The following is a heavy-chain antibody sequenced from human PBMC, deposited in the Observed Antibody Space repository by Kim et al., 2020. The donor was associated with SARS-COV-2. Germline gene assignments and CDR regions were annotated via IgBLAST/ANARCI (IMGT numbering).Heavy chain of an antibody. CDR1: GYTFSNYV. CDR2: IIGGNGNT. D-gene: IGHD2-15*01. CDR3: ARGGGPGLGY. V-gene: IGHV1-3*01. J-gene: IGHJ4*02. Sequence: ASVKVSCKASGYTFSNYVIHWVRQAPGQRLECMGWIIGGNGNTYYSPKFQGRVTFTRDTSATTAYMELSSLRSEDTAVYYCARGGGPGLGYWGQGPLVTVSS.